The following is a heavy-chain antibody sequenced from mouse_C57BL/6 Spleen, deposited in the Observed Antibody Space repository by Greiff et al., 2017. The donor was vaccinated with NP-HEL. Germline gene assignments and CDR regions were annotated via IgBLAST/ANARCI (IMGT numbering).Heavy chain of an antibody. J-gene: IGHJ4*01. Sequence: QVQLQQSGAELVRPGSSVKLSCKASGYTFTSYWMDWVKQRPGQGLEWIGNIYPSDSETHYNQKFKDKATLTVDKSSSTAYMQLSSLTSEDSAVYYCARGGYYGSSGYAMDYWGQGTSVTVSS. D-gene: IGHD1-1*01. CDR2: IYPSDSET. CDR1: GYTFTSYW. CDR3: ARGGYYGSSGYAMDY. V-gene: IGHV1-61*01.